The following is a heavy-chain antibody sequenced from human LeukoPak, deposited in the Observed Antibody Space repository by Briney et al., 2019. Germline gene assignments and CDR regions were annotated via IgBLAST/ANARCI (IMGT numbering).Heavy chain of an antibody. D-gene: IGHD1-1*01. V-gene: IGHV3-7*01. CDR3: ARDRRRTGTPYFDY. J-gene: IGHJ4*02. CDR1: GFTFNSYW. Sequence: GGSLRLSCAASGFTFNSYWMSWVRQAPGKGLEWVANIKQDGSEKYYVDSVKGRFTLSRDNAKNSLYLQMNSLRAEDTAVYYCARDRRRTGTPYFDYWGQGSLVTVSS. CDR2: IKQDGSEK.